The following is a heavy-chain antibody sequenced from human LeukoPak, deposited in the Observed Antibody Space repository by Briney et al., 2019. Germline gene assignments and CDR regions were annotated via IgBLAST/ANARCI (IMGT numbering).Heavy chain of an antibody. CDR1: GVSISSYY. V-gene: IGHV4-59*08. D-gene: IGHD3-10*01. Sequence: SETLSLTCTVSGVSISSYYWSWIRQPPGKGLEWLGYIYYSGSTNYNPSLKSRVTISVDTSKNQFSLKLSSVTAADTAVYYCARHYYGSGSYFYFQHWGQGTLVTVSS. J-gene: IGHJ1*01. CDR3: ARHYYGSGSYFYFQH. CDR2: IYYSGST.